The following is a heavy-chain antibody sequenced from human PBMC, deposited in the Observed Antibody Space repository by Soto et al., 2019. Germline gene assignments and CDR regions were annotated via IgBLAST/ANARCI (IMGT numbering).Heavy chain of an antibody. D-gene: IGHD6-19*01. CDR1: GFSLSTSGVG. CDR2: LYWDDDN. Sequence: QITLKESGPTLVKPTQPLTLTCTFSGFSLSTSGVGVGWIRQPPGKALEWLTLLYWDDDNRYNPSQRSGLTLTKDTSKNQVVLTMTTMDPVDTATYYCAHGSGWLSDYWGQGTLVTVSS. CDR3: AHGSGWLSDY. J-gene: IGHJ4*02. V-gene: IGHV2-5*02.